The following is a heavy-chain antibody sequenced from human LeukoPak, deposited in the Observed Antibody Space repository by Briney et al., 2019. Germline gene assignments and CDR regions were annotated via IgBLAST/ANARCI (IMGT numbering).Heavy chain of an antibody. V-gene: IGHV4-59*01. CDR1: GGSISSYC. J-gene: IGHJ3*02. CDR2: IYYSGST. Sequence: IPSETLSLTCTVSGGSISSYCWGWIRQPPGKGLEWIGYIYYSGSTNYNPPLKSRVTISVDTSKNQFSLKLSSVTAADTAVYYCASLPLGYCSSTSCHHDAFDIWGQGTMVTVSS. CDR3: ASLPLGYCSSTSCHHDAFDI. D-gene: IGHD2-2*01.